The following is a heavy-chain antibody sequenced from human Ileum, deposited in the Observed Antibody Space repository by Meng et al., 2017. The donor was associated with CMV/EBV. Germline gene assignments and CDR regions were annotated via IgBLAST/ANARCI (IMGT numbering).Heavy chain of an antibody. J-gene: IGHJ3*02. V-gene: IGHV4-4*02. Sequence: SETLSLTCLVSGDSISSNYWWSWVRQPPNKGLEWIGEIYPSGTTNYNSSLKSRVTILMDKSKNQLSLTLSSVTAADTALYYCARHVAVTGTRGFDIWGQGTRVTVSS. D-gene: IGHD6-19*01. CDR2: IYPSGTT. CDR1: GDSISSNYW. CDR3: ARHVAVTGTRGFDI.